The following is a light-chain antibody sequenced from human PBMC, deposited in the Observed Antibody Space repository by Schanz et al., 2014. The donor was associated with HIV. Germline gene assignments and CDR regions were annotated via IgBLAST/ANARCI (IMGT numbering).Light chain of an antibody. CDR1: QRLSSSY. CDR3: QQYDSLPRT. CDR2: ATS. Sequence: EIVLTQSPGSLSLSPGGRATLSCGASQRLSSSYLAWYQQKRDQPPRLVIYATSTRAAGIPDRFSGTGSGTDFTLTISSLEPEDFAVYYCQQYDSLPRTFGQGTKVEIK. V-gene: IGKV3-20*01. J-gene: IGKJ1*01.